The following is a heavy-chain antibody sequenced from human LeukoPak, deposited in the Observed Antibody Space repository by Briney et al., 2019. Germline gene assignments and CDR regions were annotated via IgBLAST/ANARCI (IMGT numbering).Heavy chain of an antibody. CDR2: ISSSGSTI. CDR1: GFTFSDYY. D-gene: IGHD6-19*01. Sequence: GGSLRLSCAASGFTFSDYYMSWIRQAPGKGLEWVSYISSSGSTIYYADSVKGRFTISRDNAKNSLYLQMNSLRAEDTAVYYCARDGDSSGWYLPLFDYWGQGTLVTVSS. V-gene: IGHV3-11*01. J-gene: IGHJ4*02. CDR3: ARDGDSSGWYLPLFDY.